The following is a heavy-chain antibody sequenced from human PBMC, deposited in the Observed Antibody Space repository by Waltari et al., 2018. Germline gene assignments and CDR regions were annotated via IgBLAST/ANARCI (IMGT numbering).Heavy chain of an antibody. Sequence: QVQLVQSGAEVKKPGASVKVSCKASGYTFTSYAMHWVRQAPGQRLEWMGWINAGNGNTKYSQKFQGRVTITRDTSASTAYMELSSLRSEDTAVYYCARDDSITGTTPDYWGQGTLVTVSS. CDR2: INAGNGNT. V-gene: IGHV1-3*01. CDR1: GYTFTSYA. D-gene: IGHD1-20*01. J-gene: IGHJ4*02. CDR3: ARDDSITGTTPDY.